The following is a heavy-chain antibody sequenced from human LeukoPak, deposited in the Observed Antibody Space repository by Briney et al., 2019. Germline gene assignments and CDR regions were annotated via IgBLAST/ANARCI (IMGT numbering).Heavy chain of an antibody. V-gene: IGHV3-53*05. CDR1: GFTVSSTL. CDR2: IYDDGGT. J-gene: IGHJ5*02. Sequence: GGSLRLSCIVSGFTVSSTLMDWVRQAPGKGLEWVSVIYDDGGTVYADSVKGRFTISRDTSKNMVYLQMNNLRAEDSAVYYCARDRAGRQLWVEFDLWGQGTLVTVSS. D-gene: IGHD5-18*01. CDR3: ARDRAGRQLWVEFDL.